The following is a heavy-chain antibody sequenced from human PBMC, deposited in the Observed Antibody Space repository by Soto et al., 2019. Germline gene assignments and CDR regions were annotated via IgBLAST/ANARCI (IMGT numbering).Heavy chain of an antibody. CDR3: ARGLTQTVFDY. J-gene: IGHJ4*02. CDR1: GGSLTTNHW. V-gene: IGHV4-4*02. CDR2: IYHSGTA. D-gene: IGHD2-8*01. Sequence: QVQLQESGPRLLKPWGTLSLTCGVSGGSLTTNHWWGWVRQSPGKGLEWIGEIYHSGTANYNPSLKSRATIVIDKSQNQFSLELTSVTAADTALYYCARGLTQTVFDYWGQGLLVTVSS.